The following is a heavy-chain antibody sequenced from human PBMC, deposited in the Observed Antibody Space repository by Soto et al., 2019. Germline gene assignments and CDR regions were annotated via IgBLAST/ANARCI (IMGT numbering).Heavy chain of an antibody. CDR2: IDPSDSYT. J-gene: IGHJ4*02. D-gene: IGHD3-3*01. CDR3: ARNRERLLEWLGILEY. V-gene: IGHV5-10-1*01. Sequence: GASRTLSCQGSGYSFTSYSISWVRPMPGKGLEWMGRIDPSDSYTDYIATVRCAVTISTAKTISTSYLQWRSPKAWDTAMYYCARNRERLLEWLGILEYGGKGTLFTVS. CDR1: GYSFTSYS.